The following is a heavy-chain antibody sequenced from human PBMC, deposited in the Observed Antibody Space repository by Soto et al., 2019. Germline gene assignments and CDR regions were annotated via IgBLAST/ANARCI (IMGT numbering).Heavy chain of an antibody. J-gene: IGHJ4*02. CDR3: ARSDGRY. CDR1: GGSISTSNYH. Sequence: TSETLSLTCTVSGGSISTSNYHWGWLRQSPGKGLEWVGNIYYNGDAYYNPSLKSRVTISVDTSKNQFSLKLSSVTAADTAVYYCARSDGRYWGQGTLVTVSS. V-gene: IGHV4-39*07. CDR2: IYYNGDA.